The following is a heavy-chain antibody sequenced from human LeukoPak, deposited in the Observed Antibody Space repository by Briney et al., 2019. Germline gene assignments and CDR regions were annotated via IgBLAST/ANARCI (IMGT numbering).Heavy chain of an antibody. CDR3: ARARSVVAATPDAFDI. CDR1: GFTFDDYT. V-gene: IGHV3-20*04. D-gene: IGHD2-15*01. CDR2: INWNGGST. Sequence: GGSLRLSCAASGFTFDDYTMSWVRQAPGKGLEWVSGINWNGGSTGYADSVKGRFTISRDNAKNSLYLQMNSLRAEDTAVYYCARARSVVAATPDAFDIWGQGTMVTVSS. J-gene: IGHJ3*02.